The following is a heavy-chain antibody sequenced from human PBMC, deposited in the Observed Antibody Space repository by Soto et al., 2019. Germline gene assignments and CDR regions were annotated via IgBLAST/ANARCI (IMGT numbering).Heavy chain of an antibody. V-gene: IGHV3-30*03. CDR3: ATGAGGFDY. J-gene: IGHJ4*02. Sequence: QVQLVESGGGVVQPGRSLRLSCAASGFTFSSYGMHWVRQAPGKGLEWVAVISYDGSNKYYADSVKGRFTISRDNSKNTLYLQMNSLRAEDTAVYYCATGAGGFDYWGQGTLVTVSS. D-gene: IGHD1-26*01. CDR2: ISYDGSNK. CDR1: GFTFSSYG.